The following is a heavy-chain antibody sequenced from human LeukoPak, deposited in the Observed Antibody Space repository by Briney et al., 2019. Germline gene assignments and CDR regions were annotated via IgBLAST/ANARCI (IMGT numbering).Heavy chain of an antibody. CDR2: IWYDGSNK. D-gene: IGHD2-15*01. V-gene: IGHV3-33*01. Sequence: GGSLRLSCAASGFTFSSDGMHWVRQAPGKGLEWVAVIWYDGSNKYYADSVKGRFTISRDNSKNTLYLQMNSLRAEDTAVYYCARDSYCSGGSCYYYGMDVWGQGTTVTVSS. CDR1: GFTFSSDG. CDR3: ARDSYCSGGSCYYYGMDV. J-gene: IGHJ6*02.